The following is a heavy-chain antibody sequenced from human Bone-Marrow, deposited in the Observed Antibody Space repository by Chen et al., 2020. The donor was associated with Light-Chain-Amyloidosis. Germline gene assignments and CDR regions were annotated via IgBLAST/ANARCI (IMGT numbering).Heavy chain of an antibody. J-gene: IGHJ4*02. CDR2: ISYDGSNK. CDR1: GFTFSSYG. D-gene: IGHD3-22*01. V-gene: IGHV3-30*18. CDR3: AKEWNTMIVVARPRVIDY. Sequence: QVQLVESGGGVVQPGRSLRLSCAASGFTFSSYGMHWVRQAPGKGLEWVAVISYDGSNKYYADSLKGRFTISRDNSKNTLYLQINSLRAEDTAVYYCAKEWNTMIVVARPRVIDYWGQGTLVTVSS.